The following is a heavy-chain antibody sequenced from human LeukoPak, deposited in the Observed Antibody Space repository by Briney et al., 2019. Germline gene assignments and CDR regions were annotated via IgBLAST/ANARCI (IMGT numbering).Heavy chain of an antibody. D-gene: IGHD2-8*01. V-gene: IGHV1-18*01. CDR2: ISAQHGQT. CDR1: GYSENFYG. CDR3: AGSLGYCTSNVCYLKY. J-gene: IGHJ4*02. Sequence: ASVKVSCKTSGYSENFYGITWVRQVAGQGLEWMGWISAQHGQTEYAPNSQDRVTTTTDTYTSTAYMELRSLRSDDTAVYYCAGSLGYCTSNVCYLKYWGQGTLVTVSS.